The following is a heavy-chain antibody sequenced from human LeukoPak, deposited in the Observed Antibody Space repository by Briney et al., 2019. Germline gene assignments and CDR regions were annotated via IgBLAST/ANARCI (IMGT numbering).Heavy chain of an antibody. CDR2: ISGSGGST. CDR3: AKDQGYDILTGYYKRALGFDY. D-gene: IGHD3-9*01. CDR1: GFTFSSYA. V-gene: IGHV3-23*01. Sequence: GGSLRLSCAASGFTFSSYAMSWVRQAPGKGLEWVSAISGSGGSTYYADSVKGRFTISRDNSKNTLYLQMSSLRAEDTAVYYCAKDQGYDILTGYYKRALGFDYWGQGTLVTVSS. J-gene: IGHJ4*02.